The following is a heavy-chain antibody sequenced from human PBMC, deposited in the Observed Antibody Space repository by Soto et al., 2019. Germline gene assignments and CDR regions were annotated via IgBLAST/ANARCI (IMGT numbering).Heavy chain of an antibody. Sequence: QVQLVQSGAEVKKPGSSVKVSCKASGGTFSSYAISWVRQAPGQGLEWMGGIIPIFGTANYAQKFQGRVTITEDESTSTAYRELSSLRSEDTAVYYCARGGSMVRGGRLYYDYGMDVWGQGTTVTVSS. CDR3: ARGGSMVRGGRLYYDYGMDV. D-gene: IGHD3-10*01. CDR2: IIPIFGTA. CDR1: GGTFSSYA. J-gene: IGHJ6*02. V-gene: IGHV1-69*01.